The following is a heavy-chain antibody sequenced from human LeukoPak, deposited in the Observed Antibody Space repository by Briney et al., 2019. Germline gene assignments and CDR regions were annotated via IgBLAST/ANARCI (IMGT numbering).Heavy chain of an antibody. J-gene: IGHJ4*02. CDR2: ISNNGGYT. V-gene: IGHV3-23*01. D-gene: IGHD2-15*01. Sequence: GKSLRLSCAASGFTFSSSAMSWVRQAPGKGLEWVSAISNNGGYTYYADSVQGRFTISRDNSKSTLCLQMNSLRAEDTAVYYCAKQLGYCSDGSCYFPYWGQGTLVTVSS. CDR3: AKQLGYCSDGSCYFPY. CDR1: GFTFSSSA.